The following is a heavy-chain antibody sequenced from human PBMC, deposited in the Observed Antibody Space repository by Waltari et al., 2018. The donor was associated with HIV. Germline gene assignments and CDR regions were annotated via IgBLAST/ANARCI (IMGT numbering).Heavy chain of an antibody. CDR1: GGTFSSYA. D-gene: IGHD6-13*01. J-gene: IGHJ5*02. CDR2: VIPIFGTA. V-gene: IGHV1-69*01. CDR3: ARGGSSWINWFDP. Sequence: QVQLVQSGAEVKKPGSSVKVSCKASGGTFSSYAISWLRQAPGQGLEWMGGVIPIFGTANYEQKFQGRVTITADESTSTAYMELSSLRSEDTAVYYCARGGSSWINWFDPWGQGTLVTVSS.